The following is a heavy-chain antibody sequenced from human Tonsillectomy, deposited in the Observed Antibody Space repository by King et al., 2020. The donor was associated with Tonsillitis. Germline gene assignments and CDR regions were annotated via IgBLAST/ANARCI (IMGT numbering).Heavy chain of an antibody. Sequence: VQLVESGGGLVQPGGSLRLSCAASGFTFSSYWMHWVRQAPGKGLVWVSRIDRDGSSTGYADSVKGRFTISRDNAKNTLFLRGNSLRAEDTAVYHCVREAYYYDSSVYYPYFFDYWGQGTLVTVSS. D-gene: IGHD3-22*01. CDR1: GFTFSSYW. V-gene: IGHV3-74*01. J-gene: IGHJ4*02. CDR2: IDRDGSST. CDR3: VREAYYYDSSVYYPYFFDY.